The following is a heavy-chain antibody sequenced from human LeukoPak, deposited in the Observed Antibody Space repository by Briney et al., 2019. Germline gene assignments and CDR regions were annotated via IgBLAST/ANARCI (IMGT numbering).Heavy chain of an antibody. CDR3: ARWGSCSSTTCYDAFDI. CDR1: GYTFTSYD. Sequence: GASVKVSCKASGYTFTSYDINWVRQATGQGLEWMGWMSPNSGNTGYAQKFQGRVTLTRNTSISTAYMELSSLRSEGTAVYYCARWGSCSSTTCYDAFDIWGQGTMVTVSS. J-gene: IGHJ3*02. D-gene: IGHD2-2*01. V-gene: IGHV1-8*01. CDR2: MSPNSGNT.